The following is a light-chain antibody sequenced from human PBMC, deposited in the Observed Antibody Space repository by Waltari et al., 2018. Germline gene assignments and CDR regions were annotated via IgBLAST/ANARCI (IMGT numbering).Light chain of an antibody. CDR3: QQYNNWPPYMYT. CDR2: GSS. V-gene: IGKV3-15*01. J-gene: IGKJ2*01. CDR1: PSVSSN. Sequence: EIVMTQSPANLSVSPGERATLTCRAGPSVSSNLACYQQKPGQAPRLLIYGSSTRATGIPARFSGSGSGTDFTLTISSLQSEDFAVYYCQQYNNWPPYMYTFGQGTKLEIK.